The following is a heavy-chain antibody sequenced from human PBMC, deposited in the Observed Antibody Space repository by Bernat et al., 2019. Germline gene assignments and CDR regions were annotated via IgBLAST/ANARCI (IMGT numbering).Heavy chain of an antibody. D-gene: IGHD2-15*01. J-gene: IGHJ4*02. CDR1: GFTFSDYY. V-gene: IGHV3-11*01. CDR3: ARCSGGSCYLGQVDY. CDR2: ISSGRGSI. Sequence: QVQLVESGGGLVKPGGSLRLSCAASGFTFSDYYLSWIRQAPGKGLEWVSYISSGRGSIYYADSVKGRFTISRDNAKNSLYLQMNSLRAEDTAVYYCARCSGGSCYLGQVDYWGQGTLVTVSS.